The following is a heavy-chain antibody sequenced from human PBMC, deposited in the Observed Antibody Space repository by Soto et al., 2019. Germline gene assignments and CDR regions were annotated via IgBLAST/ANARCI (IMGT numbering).Heavy chain of an antibody. CDR2: IYYTGST. CDR3: ASALYCSGGSCSFDP. J-gene: IGHJ5*02. D-gene: IGHD2-15*01. CDR1: GGSISSGDYY. V-gene: IGHV4-61*08. Sequence: PSETLSLTCTVSGGSISSGDYYWSWIRQPPGKGLEWIGFIYYTGSTSYNPSLKSRVTISMDTSKNQFSLKLTSVTAADPAVYYCASALYCSGGSCSFDPWGQGTLVTVSS.